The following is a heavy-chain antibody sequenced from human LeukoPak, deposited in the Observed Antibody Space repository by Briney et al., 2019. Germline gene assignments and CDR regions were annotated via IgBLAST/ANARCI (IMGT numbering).Heavy chain of an antibody. CDR3: ARTYGSGAYYYYYYMDV. D-gene: IGHD3-10*01. CDR2: IYYSGST. Sequence: SDTLSLTCAVSGYSISSGNWWSWIRRPPGKALEWIGYIYYSGSTNYNPSLKSRVTISLDMSKNQFSLKLSSVTAADTAVYYCARTYGSGAYYYYYYMDVWGKGTTVTVSS. V-gene: IGHV4-28*01. CDR1: GYSISSGNW. J-gene: IGHJ6*03.